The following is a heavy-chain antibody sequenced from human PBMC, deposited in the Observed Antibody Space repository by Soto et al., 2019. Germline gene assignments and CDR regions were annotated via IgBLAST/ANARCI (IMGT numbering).Heavy chain of an antibody. Sequence: PGGSLRLSCAASGFTFSSAWMNWVRQAPGKGLEWVGLIKSRHDGGTTDYAAPVKGRFSISRDDSRNTLYLQMNSLITEDTAVYYCARVYQPLLPNAFDIWGQGTMVNV. V-gene: IGHV3-15*07. D-gene: IGHD2-2*01. CDR1: GFTFSSAW. J-gene: IGHJ3*02. CDR2: IKSRHDGGTT. CDR3: ARVYQPLLPNAFDI.